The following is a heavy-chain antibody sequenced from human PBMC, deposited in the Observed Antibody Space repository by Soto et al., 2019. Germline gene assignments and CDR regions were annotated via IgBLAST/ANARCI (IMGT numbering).Heavy chain of an antibody. CDR1: GFSFTTYT. D-gene: IGHD1-26*01. Sequence: EVQLVASGGGLVKPGGSLSLSCAASGFSFTTYTMNWVRQAPGKGLEWVSSITSRSSYIYYADSVKGRFTNSRDNATNSLYVQLNSLRAEDTAVYYRARERGGCYNDCWGQGTLVTVCS. V-gene: IGHV3-21*01. J-gene: IGHJ1*01. CDR3: ARERGGCYNDC. CDR2: ITSRSSYI.